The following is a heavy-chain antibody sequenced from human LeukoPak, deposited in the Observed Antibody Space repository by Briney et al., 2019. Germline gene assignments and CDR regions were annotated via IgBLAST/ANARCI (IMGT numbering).Heavy chain of an antibody. CDR1: GASISSYY. Sequence: SETLSLTCTVSGASISSYYWSWIRQSPEKGLEWIGYIYESTTTNYNPSLKSRVTISVDTSKNQFSLRLSSVTAADTALYYCARKLSGWFDPWGQGTLVTVSS. CDR3: ARKLSGWFDP. V-gene: IGHV4-59*01. D-gene: IGHD5-18*01. J-gene: IGHJ5*02. CDR2: IYESTTT.